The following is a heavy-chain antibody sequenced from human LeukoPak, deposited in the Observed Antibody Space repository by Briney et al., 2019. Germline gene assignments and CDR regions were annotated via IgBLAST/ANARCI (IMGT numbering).Heavy chain of an antibody. D-gene: IGHD6-19*01. J-gene: IGHJ3*02. CDR3: ARDHGIAVAGVSFDI. CDR1: GFTFSSYS. Sequence: GGSLRLSCAASGFTFSSYSMNWVRQAPGKGLEWVSYISSSSSTIYYADSVKGRFTISRDNAKNSLYLQMNSLRAEDTAVYYCARDHGIAVAGVSFDIWGQGTMVTVSS. CDR2: ISSSSSTI. V-gene: IGHV3-48*04.